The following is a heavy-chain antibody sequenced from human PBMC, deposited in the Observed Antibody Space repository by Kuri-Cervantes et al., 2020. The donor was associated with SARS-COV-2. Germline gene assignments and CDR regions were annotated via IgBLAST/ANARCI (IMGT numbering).Heavy chain of an antibody. CDR2: IYYSGST. CDR3: ARGGTYYYDRSGFDWFDP. CDR1: GGSISTYY. Sequence: GSLRLSCTVSGGSISTYYWSWIRQPPGKGLEWIGYIYYSGSTTYNPSLNSRVTISIDTSKNQFALRLSTVTAADTAVYYCARGGTYYYDRSGFDWFDPWGQGTLVTVSS. D-gene: IGHD3-22*01. J-gene: IGHJ5*02. V-gene: IGHV4-59*01.